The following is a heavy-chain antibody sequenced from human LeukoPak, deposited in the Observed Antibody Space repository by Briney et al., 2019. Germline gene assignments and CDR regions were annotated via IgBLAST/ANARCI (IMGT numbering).Heavy chain of an antibody. CDR1: GYSFTRYG. Sequence: ASVKVSCKPSGYSFTRYGVSWVRLAPGQGLEWMGSIITYNGSTNFPRKFQGRVTMTADTSTSTVYMELRSLRSDDTAVYYCTSGGWVRASHDFDYWGQGTLVTVSS. V-gene: IGHV1-18*01. CDR3: TSGGWVRASHDFDY. D-gene: IGHD6-19*01. J-gene: IGHJ4*02. CDR2: IITYNGST.